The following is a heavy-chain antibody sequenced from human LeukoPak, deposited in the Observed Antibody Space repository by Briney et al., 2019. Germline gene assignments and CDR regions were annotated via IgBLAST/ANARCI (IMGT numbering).Heavy chain of an antibody. J-gene: IGHJ3*02. Sequence: XTXSXGSISSYYWSWIRQPPGKGLEWSGYIYYSGSTNYNPSLKSRVTISVDTSKNQFSLRLSSVTAADTAVYYCAXXXYXXSXXYXXXXXIWGXXXXVTVSS. CDR3: AXXXYXXSXXYXXXXXI. V-gene: IGHV4-59*01. CDR2: IYYSGST. CDR1: XGSISSYY.